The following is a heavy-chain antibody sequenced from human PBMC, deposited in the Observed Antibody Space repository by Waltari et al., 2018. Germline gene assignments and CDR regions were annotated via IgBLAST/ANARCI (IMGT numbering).Heavy chain of an antibody. CDR1: GFLFSSYA. J-gene: IGHJ4*02. V-gene: IGHV3-23*01. Sequence: EVQLLESGGDLVQPGGSLRLSCTVSGFLFSSYAMTWVRQAPGKGLEWVSGISYNGGTTYYADSVKARFTISRDNSRNTLFLQMNNLRAEDTAVYYCARDQFGLAAVRALLSWGRGTLVTVSS. CDR3: ARDQFGLAAVRALLS. D-gene: IGHD6-13*01. CDR2: ISYNGGTT.